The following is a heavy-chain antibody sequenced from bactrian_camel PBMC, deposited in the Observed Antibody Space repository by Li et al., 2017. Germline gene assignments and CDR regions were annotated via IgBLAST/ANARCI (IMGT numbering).Heavy chain of an antibody. V-gene: IGHV3S1*01. Sequence: HVQLVESGGGSVQAGGSLRLSCTASGDAFSTYSMGWFRQAPGQEREGVAIIYTGGGSTYYADSVKGRFTISRDNTKNPIYLQMNSLQPEDTALYYCAADSRLCVVPRRCSGPYCDGRLVGLWGQGTQVTVS. D-gene: IGHD2*01. CDR3: AADSRLCVVPRRCSGPYCDGRLVGL. CDR2: IYTGGGST. J-gene: IGHJ4*01. CDR1: GDAFSTYS.